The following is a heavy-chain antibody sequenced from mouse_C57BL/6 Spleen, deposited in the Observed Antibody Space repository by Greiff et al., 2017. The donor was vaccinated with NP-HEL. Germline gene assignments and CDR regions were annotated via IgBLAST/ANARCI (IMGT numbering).Heavy chain of an antibody. CDR1: GYTFTSYW. CDR2: IHPNSGST. D-gene: IGHD1-1*01. Sequence: VQLQQSGAELVKPGASVKLSCKASGYTFTSYWMHWVKQRPGQGLEWIGMIHPNSGSTNYNEKFKSKATLTVDKSSSTAYRQLSSLTSEDSAVYDCARNYGSRYWYFDVWGTGTTVTVSS. CDR3: ARNYGSRYWYFDV. J-gene: IGHJ1*03. V-gene: IGHV1-64*01.